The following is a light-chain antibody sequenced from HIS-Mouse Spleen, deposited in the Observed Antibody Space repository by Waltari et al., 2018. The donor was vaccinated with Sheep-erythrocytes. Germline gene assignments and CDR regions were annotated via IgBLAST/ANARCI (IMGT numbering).Light chain of an antibody. CDR1: QDIGNY. J-gene: IGKJ4*01. Sequence: DIQMTQSPSSLSASVGDRVTITCQASQDIGNYLNWDQQKPGKAPKLLIYDASNLETGVPSRFSGSGSGTDFTFTISSLQPEDIATYYCQQYDNLLTFGGGTKVEIK. CDR2: DAS. CDR3: QQYDNLLT. V-gene: IGKV1-33*01.